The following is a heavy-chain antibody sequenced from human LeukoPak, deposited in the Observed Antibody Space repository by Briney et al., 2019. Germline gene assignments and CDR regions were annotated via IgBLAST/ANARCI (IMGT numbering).Heavy chain of an antibody. CDR1: GFTFSSYS. CDR3: ARAPGRAGTDDAFDI. Sequence: GGSLRLSCAASGFTFSSYSMNWVRQAPGKGLEWVSSISSSSSYIYYADSVKGRFTISRDNAKNSLYLQMNSLRAEDTAVYYCARAPGRAGTDDAFDIWGQGTMVTVSS. CDR2: ISSSSSYI. D-gene: IGHD6-13*01. V-gene: IGHV3-21*01. J-gene: IGHJ3*02.